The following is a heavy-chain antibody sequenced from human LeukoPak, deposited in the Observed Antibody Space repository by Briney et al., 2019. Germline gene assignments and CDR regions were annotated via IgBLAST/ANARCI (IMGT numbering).Heavy chain of an antibody. CDR1: GFVFSDFY. Sequence: GGSLRLSCAGSGFVFSDFYINWIRHSPGKGLEWLAYISPDGSYTTYGDSVKGRFVISRDNAKNSVSLQMNSLRAEDTAVYYCAKDQELADYYDSSGYLFDYGMDVWGQGTTVTVSS. CDR3: AKDQELADYYDSSGYLFDYGMDV. CDR2: ISPDGSYT. J-gene: IGHJ6*02. D-gene: IGHD3-22*01. V-gene: IGHV3-11*05.